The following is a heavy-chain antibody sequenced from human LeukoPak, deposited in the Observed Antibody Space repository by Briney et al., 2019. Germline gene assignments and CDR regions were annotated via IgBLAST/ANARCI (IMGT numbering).Heavy chain of an antibody. J-gene: IGHJ4*02. V-gene: IGHV1-8*01. CDR2: MSPNSGDT. D-gene: IGHD1-1*01. CDR3: ASNPPNTGDFYY. Sequence: ASVTVSCKTSGYTFTNLDINWLRQAPGQGLEWMGWMSPNSGDTGYAQKFQGRVSMTRDIFKSTAYMELSSLRSEDTAIYYCASNPPNTGDFYYWGLGTLVTVSS. CDR1: GYTFTNLD.